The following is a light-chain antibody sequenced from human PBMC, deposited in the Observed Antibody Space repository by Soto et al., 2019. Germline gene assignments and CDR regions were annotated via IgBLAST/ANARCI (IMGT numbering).Light chain of an antibody. J-gene: IGLJ3*02. V-gene: IGLV4-69*01. Sequence: QAVVTQSPSASASLGASVKLTCTLSSGHSSYAIAWHQQQPEKGPRYLMNVNSDGSHSKGDGIPDRFSGSSSGAERYLTISSLQSEDDADYYCQTWGTGIRVFGGGTKLTVL. CDR2: VNSDGSH. CDR3: QTWGTGIRV. CDR1: SGHSSYA.